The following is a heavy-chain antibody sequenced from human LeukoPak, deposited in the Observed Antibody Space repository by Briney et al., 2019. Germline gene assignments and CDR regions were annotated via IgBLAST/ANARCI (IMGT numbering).Heavy chain of an antibody. D-gene: IGHD3-10*01. CDR2: IHHSGNT. V-gene: IGHV4-34*01. Sequence: SETLSLTCAVYGGSFSGYYWSWIRQPPGKGLEWIGEIHHSGNTNYNPSLKSRVTTSVDTSKNQFLLNLTSVTAADTAVYYCARGLSVVDRESPQIGRYYYNYMDIWGKGTTVTVSS. CDR3: ARGLSVVDRESPQIGRYYYNYMDI. J-gene: IGHJ6*03. CDR1: GGSFSGYY.